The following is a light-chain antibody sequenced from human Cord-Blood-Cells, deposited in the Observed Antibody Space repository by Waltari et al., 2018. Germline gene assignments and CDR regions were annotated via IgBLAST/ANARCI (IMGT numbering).Light chain of an antibody. CDR2: GAS. CDR1: QSVSNN. V-gene: IGKV3-15*01. Sequence: IVMTQSPATLSVSPGERATLSCRASQSVSNNLAWYQQKPGQAPRLLIYGASTRATGIPGRFSGSGSGTEVTLTISSLQSEDFAVYYCQQYNNWPRTFGQGTKVESK. CDR3: QQYNNWPRT. J-gene: IGKJ1*01.